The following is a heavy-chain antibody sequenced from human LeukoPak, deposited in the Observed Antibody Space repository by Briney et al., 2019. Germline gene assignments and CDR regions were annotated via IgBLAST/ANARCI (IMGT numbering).Heavy chain of an antibody. CDR2: IIPVFDTA. CDR1: GGTFGSYT. D-gene: IGHD6-13*01. J-gene: IGHJ5*02. Sequence: GASVKVSCKASGGTFGSYTISWVRQAPGQGLEWMGGIIPVFDTANYAQKFQGRVTITADKSTSTAYMELSSLRSEDTAVYYCARIIESSSWYEGNWFDPWGQGTLVTVSS. V-gene: IGHV1-69*06. CDR3: ARIIESSSWYEGNWFDP.